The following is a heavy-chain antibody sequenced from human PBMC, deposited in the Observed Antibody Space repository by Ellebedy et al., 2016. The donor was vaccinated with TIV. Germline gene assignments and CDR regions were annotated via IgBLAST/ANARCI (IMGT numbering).Heavy chain of an antibody. J-gene: IGHJ4*02. V-gene: IGHV3-23*01. D-gene: IGHD3-16*01. CDR3: APGGTTKVKKGFGY. CDR2: ISHTGSRT. Sequence: GESLKISCAASGFTFSSYAMSWVRQAPGKGLEWVSTISHTGSRTYYANSVEGRFIISRDNSKSTLYLQMDSLRDDDTAVYYCAPGGTTKVKKGFGYWGQGTLVTVSS. CDR1: GFTFSSYA.